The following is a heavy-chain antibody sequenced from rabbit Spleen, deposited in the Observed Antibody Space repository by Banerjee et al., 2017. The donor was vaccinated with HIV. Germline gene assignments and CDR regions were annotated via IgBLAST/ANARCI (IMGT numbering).Heavy chain of an antibody. CDR1: GFSFSSDA. D-gene: IGHD1-1*01. Sequence: QSLEESGGDLVKPGASLTLTCTASGFSFSSDAVCWVRQAPGKGLEWIACIDIGSSGFTYFATWAKGRFTCSKTSSTTVTLQMTRLTAADTATYFCARDTSSSFSSYGMDLWGPGTL. CDR3: ARDTSSSFSSYGMDL. J-gene: IGHJ6*01. CDR2: IDIGSSGFT. V-gene: IGHV1S40*01.